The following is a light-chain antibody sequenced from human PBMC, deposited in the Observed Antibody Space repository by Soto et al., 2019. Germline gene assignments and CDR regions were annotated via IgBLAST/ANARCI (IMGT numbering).Light chain of an antibody. CDR1: QSISTY. CDR3: QQSFGVPVT. J-gene: IGKJ5*01. CDR2: GAS. V-gene: IGKV1-39*01. Sequence: IQMTQSPPSLSASVEDRVTITCRASQSISTYLNWYQQKPWKAPKLLIFGASTLQSGVPSRFSGSGSGTDFNFTITSLQPEDFATYYCQQSFGVPVTFGQGTRLEIK.